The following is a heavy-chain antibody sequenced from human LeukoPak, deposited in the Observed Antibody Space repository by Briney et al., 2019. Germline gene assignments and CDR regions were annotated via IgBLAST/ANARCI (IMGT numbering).Heavy chain of an antibody. D-gene: IGHD1-14*01. J-gene: IGHJ5*02. CDR1: GYTFTRYG. Sequence: ASVKVSCKASGYTFTRYGFNWVRQAPGQGLEWMGWISTYDAKTNYAQKVQGRVTMGTDKSTSTVYMELRSLTSDDTAVYYCARDLGLKGPDWLDPWGQGTLVTVSS. V-gene: IGHV1-18*01. CDR3: ARDLGLKGPDWLDP. CDR2: ISTYDAKT.